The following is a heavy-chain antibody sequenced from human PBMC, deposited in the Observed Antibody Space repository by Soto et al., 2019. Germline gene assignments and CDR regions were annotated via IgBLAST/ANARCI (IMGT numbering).Heavy chain of an antibody. V-gene: IGHV3-30*18. CDR1: GFSFSRFG. CDR2: ISYDGSKT. D-gene: IGHD3-9*01. J-gene: IGHJ4*02. Sequence: PEGSLRLSCATCGFSFSRFGMHWVRQAPGKGLERVAVISYDGSKTYSADSVKGRFTISRDNSKNTLYLQMNSLRAEDTAVYYCAKDKGYDILTGYYTFDCWGQGT. CDR3: AKDKGYDILTGYYTFDC.